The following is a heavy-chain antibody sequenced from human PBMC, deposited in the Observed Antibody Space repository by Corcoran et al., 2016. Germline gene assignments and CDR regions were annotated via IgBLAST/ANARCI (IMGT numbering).Heavy chain of an antibody. Sequence: QVQLQQWGAGLLKPSETLSLTCAVYGGSFSGYYWSWIRQPPGKGLEWIGEINHSGSTNYNPSLKSRVTISVDTSKNQFSLKLSSVTAADTAVYYCAGVGYCSSTSCYDVWGQGTTVTVSS. J-gene: IGHJ6*02. CDR1: GGSFSGYY. V-gene: IGHV4-34*01. D-gene: IGHD2-2*01. CDR3: AGVGYCSSTSCYDV. CDR2: INHSGST.